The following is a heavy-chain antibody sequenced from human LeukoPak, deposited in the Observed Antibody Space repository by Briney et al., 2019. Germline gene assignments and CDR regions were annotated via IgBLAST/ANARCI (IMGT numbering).Heavy chain of an antibody. V-gene: IGHV3-7*01. CDR2: IKQDGTEK. Sequence: GGTLRLSCAASGFTFTTYWMSWVRQPPGKGLEWVANIKQDGTEKYYVDSVKGRFTISKDNAKNSLYLQMNSLRVEDTAIYYCAKVAHYYYGSESYYFFEHWGQGTPVTASS. CDR1: GFTFTTYW. CDR3: AKVAHYYYGSESYYFFEH. J-gene: IGHJ4*02. D-gene: IGHD3-10*01.